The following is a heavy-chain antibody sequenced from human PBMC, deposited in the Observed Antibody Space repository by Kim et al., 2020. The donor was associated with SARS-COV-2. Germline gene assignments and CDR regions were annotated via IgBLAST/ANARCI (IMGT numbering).Heavy chain of an antibody. CDR2: IRSKANSYAT. V-gene: IGHV3-73*01. CDR3: TRHKYSSGWYPLYYYYGMDV. J-gene: IGHJ6*02. Sequence: GGSLRLSCAASGFTFSGSAMHWVRQASGKGLEWVGRIRSKANSYATAYAASVKGRFTISRDDSKNTAYLQMNSLKTEDTAVYYCTRHKYSSGWYPLYYYYGMDVWGQGTTVTVSS. D-gene: IGHD6-19*01. CDR1: GFTFSGSA.